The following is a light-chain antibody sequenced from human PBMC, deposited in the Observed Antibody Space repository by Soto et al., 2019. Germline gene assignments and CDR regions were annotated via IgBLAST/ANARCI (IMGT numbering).Light chain of an antibody. J-gene: IGKJ2*01. CDR2: DAS. CDR3: QQRSNWPRT. V-gene: IGKV3-11*01. Sequence: EIVLTQSPATLSLSPGERATLSCRASQSVSSYLAWYQQKPGQAPRLLIYDASNRATGIPARFSGSESGPDFTLTISSLEPEDFAVYYCQQRSNWPRTFGQGTKLEIK. CDR1: QSVSSY.